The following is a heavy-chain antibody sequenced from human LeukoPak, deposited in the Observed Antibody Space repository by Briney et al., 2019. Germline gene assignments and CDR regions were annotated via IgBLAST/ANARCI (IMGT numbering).Heavy chain of an antibody. CDR1: GGTFSSYA. CDR2: IIPIFGTA. D-gene: IGHD6-19*01. J-gene: IGHJ4*02. V-gene: IGHV1-69*13. Sequence: GASVKVSCKASGGTFSSYAISWVRQAPRQGLEWMGGIIPIFGTANYAQKFQGRVTITADESTSTAYMELSSLRSEDTAVYYCASLTRIAVAGTYTYYFDYWGQGTLVTVSS. CDR3: ASLTRIAVAGTYTYYFDY.